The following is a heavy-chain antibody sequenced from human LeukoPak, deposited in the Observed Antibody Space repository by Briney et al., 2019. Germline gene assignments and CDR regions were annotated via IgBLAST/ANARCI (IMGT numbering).Heavy chain of an antibody. Sequence: PSQTLSLTCAISGDSVSSNSAAWNWIRQSPSRGLEWLGRTYYRSKWYNDYAVSVKSRITINPDASKNQFSLQLNSVTPEDTAVYYCARVVTMVRGVMRYCYMDVWGKGTTVTVSS. CDR1: GDSVSSNSAA. CDR2: TYYRSKWYN. CDR3: ARVVTMVRGVMRYCYMDV. D-gene: IGHD3-10*01. J-gene: IGHJ6*03. V-gene: IGHV6-1*01.